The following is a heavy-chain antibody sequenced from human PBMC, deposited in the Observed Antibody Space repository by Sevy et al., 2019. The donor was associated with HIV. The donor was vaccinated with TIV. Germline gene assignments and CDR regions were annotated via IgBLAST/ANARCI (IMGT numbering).Heavy chain of an antibody. CDR2: IYYNGHI. J-gene: IGHJ4*02. V-gene: IGHV4-59*08. CDR3: AGENAWGRGYS. D-gene: IGHD1-26*01. Sequence: SETLSLTCTVSGGSITSLYWNWIRQPPGKGLEWIANIYYNGHIKYNPSLKSRVTLSLDTSKNQFSRRLSSVTAADTAMYYCAGENAWGRGYSWGQGTLVTVSS. CDR1: GGSITSLY.